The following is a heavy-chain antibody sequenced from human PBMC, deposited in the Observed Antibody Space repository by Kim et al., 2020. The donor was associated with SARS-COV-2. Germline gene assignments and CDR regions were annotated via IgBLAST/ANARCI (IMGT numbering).Heavy chain of an antibody. CDR3: ARQRGAGLLYYYYYGMDV. D-gene: IGHD2-15*01. Sequence: SETLSLTCTVSGGSISSYYWSWIRQPPGKGLEWIGYIYYSGSTNYNPSLKSRVTISVDTSKNQFSLKLNSVTAADTAVYYCARQRGAGLLYYYYYGMDVWGRGPRVTVP. CDR2: IYYSGST. CDR1: GGSISSYY. J-gene: IGHJ6*02. V-gene: IGHV4-59*08.